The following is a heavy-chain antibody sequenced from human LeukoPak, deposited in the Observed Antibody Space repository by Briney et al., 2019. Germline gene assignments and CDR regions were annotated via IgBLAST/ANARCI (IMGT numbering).Heavy chain of an antibody. Sequence: GGSLRLSCAVSGLTFSRYWMTWVRQAPGKGLEWVANIKVDGSEKYYVDAVKGRFTISRDNAKDSLYLQMNSLRAEDMALYYCAKDFGFSGSSFFDYWGQGTLVTVSS. V-gene: IGHV3-7*03. CDR1: GLTFSRYW. J-gene: IGHJ4*02. CDR2: IKVDGSEK. D-gene: IGHD1-26*01. CDR3: AKDFGFSGSSFFDY.